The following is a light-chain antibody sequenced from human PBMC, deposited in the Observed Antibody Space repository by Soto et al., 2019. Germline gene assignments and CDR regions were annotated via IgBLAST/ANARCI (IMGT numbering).Light chain of an antibody. V-gene: IGLV2-23*01. CDR2: DGS. CDR3: CSYATGDSAV. Sequence: QSALTQPASVSGSPGQSITISCTGTNNDVGSYNLVSWYQQHPGRAPKLMIFDGSKRPSGIPTRFSGSKSGNTASLTISGLQAEDEDDYYCCSYATGDSAVFGGGTQLTVL. CDR1: NNDVGSYNL. J-gene: IGLJ7*01.